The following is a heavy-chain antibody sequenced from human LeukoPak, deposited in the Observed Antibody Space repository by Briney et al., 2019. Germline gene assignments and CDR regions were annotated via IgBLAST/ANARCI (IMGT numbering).Heavy chain of an antibody. CDR2: ISSSSSYI. D-gene: IGHD6-13*01. CDR3: ASSGGIAAEIYYYYYMDV. J-gene: IGHJ6*03. V-gene: IGHV3-21*01. Sequence: GGSLRLSCAASGFTFSSYSMNWVRQAPGKGLEWVSSISSSSSYIYYADSVKGRFTISRDNAKNSLYLQMNSLRAEDTAVYYCASSGGIAAEIYYYYYMDVWGKGTTVTVPS. CDR1: GFTFSSYS.